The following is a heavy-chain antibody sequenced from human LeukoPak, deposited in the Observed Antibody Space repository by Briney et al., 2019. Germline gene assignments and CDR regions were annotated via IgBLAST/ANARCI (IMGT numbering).Heavy chain of an antibody. D-gene: IGHD6-19*01. CDR1: AGSISKYY. V-gene: IGHV4-4*07. J-gene: IGHJ4*02. Sequence: AETLSLTCTISAGSISKYYWSWIRQPAGKGLEWIGRIYSSGSTNYNPPLKSRVTMSVDTSKNQFSLKLSSMTAADTAVYFCARGGYTSGWSFDYWGQGTLVTVSS. CDR3: ARGGYTSGWSFDY. CDR2: IYSSGST.